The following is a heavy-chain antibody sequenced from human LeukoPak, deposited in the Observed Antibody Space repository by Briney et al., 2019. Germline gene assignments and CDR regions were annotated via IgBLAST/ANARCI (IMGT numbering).Heavy chain of an antibody. D-gene: IGHD3-10*01. CDR1: GYTFTAYY. V-gene: IGHV1-2*02. CDR3: ARDQLGALGI. J-gene: IGHJ3*02. Sequence: VASVKVSCKASGYTFTAYYMHWVRQAPGQGLEWMGWINPNSGGTNYAQKFQGRVTMTRDTSISTAYMELSSLRSDETAVYYCARDQLGALGIWGQGTMVTVSS. CDR2: INPNSGGT.